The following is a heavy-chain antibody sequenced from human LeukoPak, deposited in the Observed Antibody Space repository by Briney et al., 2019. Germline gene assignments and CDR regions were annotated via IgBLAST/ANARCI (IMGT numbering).Heavy chain of an antibody. V-gene: IGHV4-39*01. Sequence: SETLSLTCTVSGGSISSSSYYWGWIRQPPGKGLEWIGSISDSGDTYYNPSLKSRVTISVDTSKNQFSLKLSSVTAADTAVYYCARLYCGGDCYPNKYFQHWGQGTLVTVSS. CDR1: GGSISSSSYY. CDR3: ARLYCGGDCYPNKYFQH. D-gene: IGHD2-21*02. CDR2: ISDSGDT. J-gene: IGHJ1*01.